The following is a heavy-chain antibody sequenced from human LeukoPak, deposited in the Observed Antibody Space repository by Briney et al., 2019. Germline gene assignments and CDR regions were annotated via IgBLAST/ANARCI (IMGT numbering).Heavy chain of an antibody. J-gene: IGHJ4*02. CDR2: AYHSGST. V-gene: IGHV4-59*01. D-gene: IGHD2-2*01. Sequence: SETLSLICAVSGDSISGYYWSWIRQPPGKGLEWIGFAYHSGSTTRNPSLESRVTISVDTSTNQVSLRLSSVTAADTAVYYCARYKKGSSCYDFWGQGTLVTVSS. CDR3: ARYKKGSSCYDF. CDR1: GDSISGYY.